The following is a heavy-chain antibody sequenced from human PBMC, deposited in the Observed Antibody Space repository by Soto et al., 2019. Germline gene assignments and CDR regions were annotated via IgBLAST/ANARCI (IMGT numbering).Heavy chain of an antibody. V-gene: IGHV1-2*04. CDR2: INLSSGGT. J-gene: IGHJ6*02. D-gene: IGHD6-13*01. CDR1: GYTFTAYY. Sequence: ASVKVSGKASGYTFTAYYMPWVRQAPGQRFEWMGWINLSSGGTKYAEKVQGWATMARDTSISTAYTELSRLGSDDTAVYYCAREAIAGDLLNWMDVWGQGTTVTVSS. CDR3: AREAIAGDLLNWMDV.